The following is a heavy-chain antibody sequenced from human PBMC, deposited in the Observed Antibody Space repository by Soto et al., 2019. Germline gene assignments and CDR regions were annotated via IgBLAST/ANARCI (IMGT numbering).Heavy chain of an antibody. CDR2: IYWEDDK. Sequence: QITLKESGPTLVKPTQTLTLTCTFSGFSLSTSGVGVGWISQPQGKALEWFALIYWEDDKRYSPSLNSRLNITKDPAKNQVVLTTTNMDPVDTATYYSAHRHTTVSWGTCDCWGQGTLVTVSS. CDR3: AHRHTTVSWGTCDC. J-gene: IGHJ4*02. CDR1: GFSLSTSGVG. V-gene: IGHV2-5*02. D-gene: IGHD4-4*01.